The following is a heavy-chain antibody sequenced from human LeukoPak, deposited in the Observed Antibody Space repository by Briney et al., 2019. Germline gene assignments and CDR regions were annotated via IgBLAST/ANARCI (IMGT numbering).Heavy chain of an antibody. CDR2: ISGSGGST. J-gene: IGHJ4*02. D-gene: IGHD6-13*01. Sequence: GGSLRLSCAASGFTFSSYAMSWVRQAPGKGLEWVSAISGSGGSTYYADSVKGRFTISRDNSKNTLYLQMNSLRAEDTAVYYCARDSSPGIVAAGRKLDYWGQGTLVTVSS. V-gene: IGHV3-23*01. CDR3: ARDSSPGIVAAGRKLDY. CDR1: GFTFSSYA.